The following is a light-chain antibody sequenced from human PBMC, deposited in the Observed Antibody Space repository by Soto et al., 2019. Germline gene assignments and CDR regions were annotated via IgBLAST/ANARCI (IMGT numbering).Light chain of an antibody. V-gene: IGLV1-51*01. CDR3: GTWDSSLSAVV. CDR2: DNG. CDR1: SSNIGKNY. Sequence: QSVLTQPPSVSAAPGQKVTISCSGSSSNIGKNYVSWYQQLPRTAPKLLISDNGKRPSGIPDRFSGSKSGTSATLGITGLQTGDEADYYCGTWDSSLSAVVFGGGTKLTVL. J-gene: IGLJ3*02.